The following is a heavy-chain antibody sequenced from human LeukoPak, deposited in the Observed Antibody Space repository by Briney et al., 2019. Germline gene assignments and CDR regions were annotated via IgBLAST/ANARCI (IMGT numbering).Heavy chain of an antibody. CDR1: GGSISSSY. J-gene: IGHJ5*02. CDR3: AGGGGNSHWFDP. V-gene: IGHV4-59*01. D-gene: IGHD5-18*01. Sequence: SETLSLTCTVSGGSISSSYWSWFRQPPGKGLEWIGYIYYSGSTNYNPSLKSRVTISVDTSKNHFSLKLSSVTAADTAVYYCAGGGGNSHWFDPWGQGTLVTVSS. CDR2: IYYSGST.